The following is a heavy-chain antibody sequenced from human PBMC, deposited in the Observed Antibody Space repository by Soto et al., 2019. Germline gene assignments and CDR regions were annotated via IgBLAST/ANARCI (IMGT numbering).Heavy chain of an antibody. CDR1: GYTFTSYG. CDR2: ISAYNGNT. V-gene: IGHV1-18*01. J-gene: IGHJ3*02. CDR3: AGRYCSSTSCYEDAFDI. D-gene: IGHD2-2*01. Sequence: QVQLVQSGAEVKKPGASVKVSCKASGYTFTSYGISWVRQAPGQGLEWMGWISAYNGNTNYAQKLQGRVTMTTDTSTSTAYMELRSLRSDDTAVYYCAGRYCSSTSCYEDAFDIWGQGTMVTVSS.